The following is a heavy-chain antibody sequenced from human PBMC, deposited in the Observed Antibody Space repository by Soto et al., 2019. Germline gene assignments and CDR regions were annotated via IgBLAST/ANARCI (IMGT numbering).Heavy chain of an antibody. CDR1: GGSISSATNY. CDR3: ARQRPPRGPNYYSFSDFYHGVFDP. V-gene: IGHV4-31*02. Sequence: PSETLSLTWTVSGGSISSATNYWTWIRQHPEKGLEWIGYISRSGSTYFSPSLKSRVSISVDTSTNQFSLRLSSVTAADTAVYCCARQRPPRGPNYYSFSDFYHGVFDPWGQGTLVTVSS. CDR2: ISRSGST. D-gene: IGHD3-10*01. J-gene: IGHJ5*02.